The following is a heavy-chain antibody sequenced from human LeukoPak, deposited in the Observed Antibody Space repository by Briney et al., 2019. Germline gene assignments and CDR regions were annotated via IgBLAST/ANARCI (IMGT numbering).Heavy chain of an antibody. CDR3: ARHLIDDILTGYQVDY. D-gene: IGHD3-9*01. CDR2: IDPSDSYT. Sequence: GESLRISCKGSGYXFTSYWISWVRQMPGKGLGWMGRIDPSDSYTNYSPSFQGHVTISADKSISTAYLQWSSLKASDTAMYYCARHLIDDILTGYQVDYWGQGTLVTVSS. J-gene: IGHJ4*02. V-gene: IGHV5-10-1*01. CDR1: GYXFTSYW.